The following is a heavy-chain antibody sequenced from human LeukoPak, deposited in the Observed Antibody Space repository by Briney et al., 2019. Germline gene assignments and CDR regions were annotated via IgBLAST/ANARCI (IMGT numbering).Heavy chain of an antibody. CDR1: GFTFSSYA. Sequence: GGSLRLSCAASGFTFSSYAMHWVRQAPGKGLEWVAVISYDGSNKYYADSVKGRFTISRDNSKNTLYLQMNSLRAEDTAVYYCAKVGSGYDWYYFDYWGQGTLVTVSS. CDR3: AKVGSGYDWYYFDY. CDR2: ISYDGSNK. J-gene: IGHJ4*02. D-gene: IGHD5-12*01. V-gene: IGHV3-30*04.